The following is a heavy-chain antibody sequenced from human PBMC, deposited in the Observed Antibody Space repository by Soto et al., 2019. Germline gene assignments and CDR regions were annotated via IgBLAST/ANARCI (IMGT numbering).Heavy chain of an antibody. CDR1: GFTFSNYA. Sequence: GGSLRLSCAASGFTFSNYAMSWVRQAPGKGLEWVSAITGSGGDTYHADSVRGRFTISRDNSKNTLFLQMNRLRADDTAVYYCAKGSASGSPYYFDFWGPGTLVT. D-gene: IGHD6-25*01. V-gene: IGHV3-23*01. J-gene: IGHJ4*02. CDR2: ITGSGGDT. CDR3: AKGSASGSPYYFDF.